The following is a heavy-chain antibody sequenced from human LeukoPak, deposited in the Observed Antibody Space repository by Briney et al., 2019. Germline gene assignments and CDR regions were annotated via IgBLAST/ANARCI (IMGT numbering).Heavy chain of an antibody. D-gene: IGHD3-22*01. CDR2: IYYSGST. Sequence: SETLSLTCTVSGDSVSSGSYYWSWIRQPPGKGLEWIGYIYYSGSTYYNPSLKSRVTISVDTSKNQFSLKLSSVTAADTAVYYCARDTGLNYYYGMDVWGQGTTVTVSS. CDR1: GDSVSSGSYY. V-gene: IGHV4-31*03. J-gene: IGHJ6*02. CDR3: ARDTGLNYYYGMDV.